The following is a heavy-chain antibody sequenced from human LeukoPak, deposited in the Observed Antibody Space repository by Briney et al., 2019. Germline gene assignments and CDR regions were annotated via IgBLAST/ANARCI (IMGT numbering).Heavy chain of an antibody. J-gene: IGHJ6*03. CDR2: IYYSGST. Sequence: KPSETLSLTCTVSGGSISSSSYYWGWIRQPPGKGLEWIGSIYYSGSTYYNPSLKSRVTISVDTSKNQFSLKLSSVTAADTAVYYCARDRGVGATSWYYYYYMDVWGKGTTVTVSS. CDR1: GGSISSSSYY. V-gene: IGHV4-39*07. D-gene: IGHD1-26*01. CDR3: ARDRGVGATSWYYYYYMDV.